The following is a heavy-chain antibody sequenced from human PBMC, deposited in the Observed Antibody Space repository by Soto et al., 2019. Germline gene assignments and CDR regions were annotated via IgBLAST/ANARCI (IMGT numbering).Heavy chain of an antibody. Sequence: PSATLSLTCSVSGGSMSEYFWSWSRQSPGKGLEWIGYIYYLGSTDYNPSFKSRVTISVDTSKRQFSLRLTSVTAADTAVYYCARDGYDGSGSPYPAYWGPGTQVTVSS. CDR2: IYYLGST. D-gene: IGHD3-10*01. J-gene: IGHJ4*02. V-gene: IGHV4-59*01. CDR3: ARDGYDGSGSPYPAY. CDR1: GGSMSEYF.